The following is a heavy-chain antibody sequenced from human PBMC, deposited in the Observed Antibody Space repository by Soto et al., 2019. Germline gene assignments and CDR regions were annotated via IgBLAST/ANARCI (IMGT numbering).Heavy chain of an antibody. D-gene: IGHD6-13*01. J-gene: IGHJ6*02. CDR3: ARDALGGYSSSWYNNYYYYGMDV. Sequence: SQTPLPACAISGDSVSSNTAAWNWIRQSPSRSLEWLRRTYHRSKWYTDYAVSVKSRITINPDTSKNQLSLQLNSVTPEDTAVYYCARDALGGYSSSWYNNYYYYGMDVWGQGATVTVSS. V-gene: IGHV6-1*01. CDR1: GDSVSSNTAA. CDR2: TYHRSKWYT.